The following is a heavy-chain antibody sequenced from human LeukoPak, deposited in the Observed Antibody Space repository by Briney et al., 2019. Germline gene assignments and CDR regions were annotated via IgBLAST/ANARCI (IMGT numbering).Heavy chain of an antibody. J-gene: IGHJ6*03. CDR3: ARAVGSGSFQTYYYYMDV. V-gene: IGHV4-59*10. D-gene: IGHD3-10*01. CDR1: GGSFSGYY. Sequence: SETLSLTCAVYGGSFSGYYWSWIRQPAGKGLEWIGRIYTSGSTNYNPSLKSRVTMSVDTSKNQFSLKLSSVTAADTAVYYCARAVGSGSFQTYYYYMDVWGKGTTVTISS. CDR2: IYTSGST.